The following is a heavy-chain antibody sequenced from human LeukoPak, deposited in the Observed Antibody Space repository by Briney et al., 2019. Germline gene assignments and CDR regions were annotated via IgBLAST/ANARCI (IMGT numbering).Heavy chain of an antibody. CDR3: TVVNYGSGSYPLGY. CDR2: IKSETDGGTT. CDR1: EFTFSHAW. Sequence: GGSLRLSCAASEFTFSHAWMSWVRQAPEKGLEWVGRIKSETDGGTTDYAASVKGRFTISRDDSKNTLYLQMNSLKTEDTAVYYCTVVNYGSGSYPLGYWGQGTLVTVSS. V-gene: IGHV3-15*01. J-gene: IGHJ4*02. D-gene: IGHD3-10*01.